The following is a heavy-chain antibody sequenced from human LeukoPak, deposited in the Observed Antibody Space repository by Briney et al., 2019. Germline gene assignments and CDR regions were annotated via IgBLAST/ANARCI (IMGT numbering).Heavy chain of an antibody. D-gene: IGHD6-13*01. Sequence: PAGSLRLSCAASGFTFSSYSMNWVRQAPGKGLEWVSYISSSSSTIYYADSVKGRFTISRDNAKNSLYLQMNSLRAEDTAVYYCARDRQQLVGKYYYYGMDVWGQGTTVTVSS. CDR1: GFTFSSYS. V-gene: IGHV3-48*04. J-gene: IGHJ6*02. CDR2: ISSSSSTI. CDR3: ARDRQQLVGKYYYYGMDV.